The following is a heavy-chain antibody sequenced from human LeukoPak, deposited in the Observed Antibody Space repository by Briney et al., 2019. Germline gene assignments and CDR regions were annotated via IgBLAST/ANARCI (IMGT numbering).Heavy chain of an antibody. CDR1: GFTFSNAW. CDR2: IKSKTDGGTT. Sequence: GGSLRLSCAASGFTFSNAWMSWVRQAPGKGLEWVGRIKSKTDGGTTDYAAPVKGRFTISRGDSKNTLYLQMNSLKTEDTAVYYCTTSDYHYYYGMDVWGKGTTVTVSS. J-gene: IGHJ6*04. V-gene: IGHV3-15*01. CDR3: TTSDYHYYYGMDV.